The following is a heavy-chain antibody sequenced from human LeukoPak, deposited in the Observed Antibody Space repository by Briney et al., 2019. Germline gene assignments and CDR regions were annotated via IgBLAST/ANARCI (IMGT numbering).Heavy chain of an antibody. D-gene: IGHD4-23*01. CDR2: ISSSGSTI. J-gene: IGHJ4*02. CDR1: GFTFSSYG. V-gene: IGHV3-48*03. Sequence: PGGSLRLSCAASGFTFSSYGMNWVRQAPGKGLEWVSYISSSGSTIYYADSVKGRFTISRDNAKNTVYLQMNSLRAEDTAVYYCARGHDYGGNFDYWGQGTLVTVSS. CDR3: ARGHDYGGNFDY.